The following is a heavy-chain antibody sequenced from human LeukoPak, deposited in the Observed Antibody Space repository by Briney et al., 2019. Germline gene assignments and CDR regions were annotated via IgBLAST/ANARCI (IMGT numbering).Heavy chain of an antibody. CDR3: ARDCSSTSCYVYYYYGMDV. Sequence: ASVKVSFKASGGTFSSYAISWVRQAPGQGLEWMGWISAYNGNTNYAQKLQGRVTMTTDTSTSTAYMELRSLRSDDTAVYYCARDCSSTSCYVYYYYGMDVWGQGTTVTVSS. J-gene: IGHJ6*02. V-gene: IGHV1-18*01. D-gene: IGHD2-2*01. CDR2: ISAYNGNT. CDR1: GGTFSSYA.